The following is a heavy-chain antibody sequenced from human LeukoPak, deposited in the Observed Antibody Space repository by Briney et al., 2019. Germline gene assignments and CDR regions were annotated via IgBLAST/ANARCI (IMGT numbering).Heavy chain of an antibody. Sequence: PSETLSLTCTVSGYSISSGYYWGWTRPPPGKGLEWIASIYHSGATYYNMSLKSRVTMSVDTSKNQFSVKLSSVTAADTAVYYCASHSPAADYWGQGTLVTVSS. CDR3: ASHSPAADY. J-gene: IGHJ4*02. CDR1: GYSISSGYY. CDR2: IYHSGAT. V-gene: IGHV4-38-2*02. D-gene: IGHD2-15*01.